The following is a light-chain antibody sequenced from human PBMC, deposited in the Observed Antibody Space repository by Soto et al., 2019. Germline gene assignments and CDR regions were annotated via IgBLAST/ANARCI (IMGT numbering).Light chain of an antibody. CDR1: QRVSSSY. V-gene: IGKV3-20*01. CDR3: QQYGSSCT. CDR2: VAS. Sequence: EIVLTQSPGTLSLSPGERANISCRASQRVSSSYLAWYQQKPGQAPRLLIYVASSRATGRPDRFSGRGSGTDFTLTISRLEPEDVAVYYCQQYGSSCTFGPGTKVDIK. J-gene: IGKJ3*01.